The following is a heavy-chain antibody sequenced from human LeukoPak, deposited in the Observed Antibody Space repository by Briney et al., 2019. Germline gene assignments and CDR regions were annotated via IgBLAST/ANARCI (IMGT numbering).Heavy chain of an antibody. CDR2: VSGSGGST. CDR1: GSTFSSHA. J-gene: IGHJ1*01. CDR3: AEASPSDSSSWYPSWH. D-gene: IGHD6-13*01. V-gene: IGHV3-23*01. Sequence: PGGSLRLSCAASGSTFSSHAMSWVRQAPGKGLEWVSAVSGSGGSTYYADSVKGRFTISRDNSKNTLYLQMSSLRAEDTALYYCAEASPSDSSSWYPSWHWGQGTLVTVSS.